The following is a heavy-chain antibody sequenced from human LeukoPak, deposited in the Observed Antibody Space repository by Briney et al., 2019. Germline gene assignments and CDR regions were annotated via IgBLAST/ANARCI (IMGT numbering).Heavy chain of an antibody. CDR3: ARVNYGSGSYTYYFDY. V-gene: IGHV3-20*04. CDR2: INWNGGST. CDR1: GFTFDDYG. D-gene: IGHD3-10*01. J-gene: IGHJ4*02. Sequence: GGSLRLSCTASGFTFDDYGMSWVRQAPGKGLEWVSGINWNGGSTGYADSVKGRFTISRDNAKNSLYLQMNSLRAEDTALYYCARVNYGSGSYTYYFDYWGQGTLVTVSS.